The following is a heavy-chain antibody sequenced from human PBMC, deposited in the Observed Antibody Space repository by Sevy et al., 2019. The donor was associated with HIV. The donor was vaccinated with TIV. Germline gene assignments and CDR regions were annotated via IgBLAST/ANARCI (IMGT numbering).Heavy chain of an antibody. D-gene: IGHD2-15*01. CDR1: GGSISSGGYY. CDR2: IYYSGST. J-gene: IGHJ4*02. CDR3: AREGQDTNSGIFDY. Sequence: SETLSLTCTVSGGSISSGGYYWSWIRQHPGKGLEWIGYIYYSGSTYYNPSLKSRVTISVDTSKNQFSLKLSSVTAADTAVYSCAREGQDTNSGIFDYWGQGTLVTVSS. V-gene: IGHV4-31*03.